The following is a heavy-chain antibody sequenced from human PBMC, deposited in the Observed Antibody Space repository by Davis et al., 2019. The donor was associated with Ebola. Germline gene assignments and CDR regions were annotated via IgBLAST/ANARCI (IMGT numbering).Heavy chain of an antibody. CDR3: ARALGYRVWFDP. V-gene: IGHV4-34*01. Sequence: PSETLSLTCAVYGGSFSGYYWSWIRQPPGKGLEWIGEINHSGSTNYNPSLKSRVTISVDTSKNQFSLKLSSVTAADTAVYYCARALGYRVWFDPWGQGTLVTVSS. J-gene: IGHJ5*02. D-gene: IGHD1-1*01. CDR1: GGSFSGYY. CDR2: INHSGST.